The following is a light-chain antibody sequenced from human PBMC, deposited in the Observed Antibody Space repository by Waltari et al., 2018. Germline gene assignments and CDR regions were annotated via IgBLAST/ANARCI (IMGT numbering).Light chain of an antibody. CDR3: QSYDRSLSGGV. Sequence: QSVLTQPPSMSGAPGQRVTIPFTGSRSTLGSGSALPWYQQVLGKAPRLLIFGYNNRPSGVPDRFSGSKSGTSASLAITGLQTEDEAVYSCQSYDRSLSGGVFGGGTKLTV. J-gene: IGLJ3*02. CDR1: RSTLGSGSA. CDR2: GYN. V-gene: IGLV1-40*01.